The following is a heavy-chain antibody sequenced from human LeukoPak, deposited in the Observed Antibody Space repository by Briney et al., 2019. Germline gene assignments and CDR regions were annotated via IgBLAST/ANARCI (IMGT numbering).Heavy chain of an antibody. CDR3: AKAHDYDILTGYCDY. CDR2: ISWDGGST. D-gene: IGHD3-9*01. V-gene: IGHV3-43D*03. Sequence: GGSLRLSCAASGFTFDDYAMHWVRQAPGKGLEWVSLISWDGGSTYYADSVKGRFTISRDNSKNSLYLQMNSLRAEDTALYYCAKAHDYDILTGYCDYWGQGTLVTVSS. CDR1: GFTFDDYA. J-gene: IGHJ4*02.